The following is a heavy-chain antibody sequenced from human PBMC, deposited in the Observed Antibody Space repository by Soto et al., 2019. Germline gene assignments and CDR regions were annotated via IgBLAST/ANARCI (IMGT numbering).Heavy chain of an antibody. CDR2: IYFTGST. Sequence: LCLTCTVSGGAVSSVTLDWSWIRQPPGKGLEWIGHIYFTGSTNYNPSLKSRVTMSLDTSRNQFSLKLSSVTAADTAVYYCTRGPPRVQWFDPWGLGTLVTVSS. V-gene: IGHV4-61*01. J-gene: IGHJ5*02. CDR3: TRGPPRVQWFDP. CDR1: GGAVSSVTLD.